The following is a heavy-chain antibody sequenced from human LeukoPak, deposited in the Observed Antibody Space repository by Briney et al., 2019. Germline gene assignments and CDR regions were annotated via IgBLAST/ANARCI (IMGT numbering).Heavy chain of an antibody. Sequence: PGGSLRLSCAASGFTFSSYGMRWVRRAPGKGLEWVAVISYDGSNKYYADSVKGRFTISRDNSKNTLYLQMNSLRAEDTAVYYCAKHGGSYYDSSRPGNYFDYWGQGTLVTVSS. CDR1: GFTFSSYG. CDR2: ISYDGSNK. J-gene: IGHJ4*02. V-gene: IGHV3-30*18. D-gene: IGHD3-22*01. CDR3: AKHGGSYYDSSRPGNYFDY.